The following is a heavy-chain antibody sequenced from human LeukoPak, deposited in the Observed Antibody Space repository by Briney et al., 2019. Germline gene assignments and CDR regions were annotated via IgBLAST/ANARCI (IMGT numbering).Heavy chain of an antibody. V-gene: IGHV3-33*01. J-gene: IGHJ4*02. CDR3: ARALFNYVSRCLTY. Sequence: GGSLRLSCAASGFTFSSYGMHWVRQAPGKGLEWVALIWYDGSNKYYADSVKGRFTISRDNSKNTLYLQMDSLRAEDTAVYYCARALFNYVSRCLTYWGQGALVAVCS. CDR1: GFTFSSYG. D-gene: IGHD3-22*01. CDR2: IWYDGSNK.